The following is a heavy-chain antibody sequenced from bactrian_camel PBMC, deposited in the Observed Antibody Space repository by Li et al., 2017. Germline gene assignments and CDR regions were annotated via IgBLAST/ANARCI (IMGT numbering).Heavy chain of an antibody. V-gene: IGHV3S57*01. CDR3: AAEDLGVALGLQNY. J-gene: IGHJ4*01. Sequence: QVQLVESGGGSVQAGGSLRLACRVSGDSYNDNCMGWFRQAPGKAREGVAAIAIGETRSHTYYADSVRGRFTISNDVAKSTLYLQMNSLKPEDTAKYYCAAEDLGVALGLQNYWGQGTQVTVS. CDR2: IAIGETRSHT. D-gene: IGHD5*01. CDR1: GDSYNDNC.